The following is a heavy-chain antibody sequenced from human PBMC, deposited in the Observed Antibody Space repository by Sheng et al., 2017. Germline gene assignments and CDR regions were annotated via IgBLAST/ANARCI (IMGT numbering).Heavy chain of an antibody. D-gene: IGHD2-2*01. CDR2: ISAYNGNT. Sequence: QVQLVQSGAEVKKPGASVKVSCKASGYTFTSYGISWVRQAPGQGLEWMGWISAYNGNTNYAQKLQGRVTMTTDTSTSTAYMELRSLRSDDTAVYYCARDVSKGEDIVVVPAAMPGYWGQGNAGHRLL. J-gene: IGHJ4*02. CDR3: ARDVSKGEDIVVVPAAMPGY. V-gene: IGHV1-18*01. CDR1: GYTFTSYG.